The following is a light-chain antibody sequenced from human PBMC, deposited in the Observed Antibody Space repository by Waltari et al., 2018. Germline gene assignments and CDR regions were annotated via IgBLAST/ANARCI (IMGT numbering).Light chain of an antibody. J-gene: IGKJ1*01. CDR1: QDISSW. Sequence: DIQMTQSPSSVSASVGDRVTITCRSTQDISSWLAWYQKKPGKAPKLLIYAASNLETGVPSRFSGSGSGTDFTLTINSLQPEDFATYYCLQTNTFPRAFGQGTKV. V-gene: IGKV1-12*01. CDR2: AAS. CDR3: LQTNTFPRA.